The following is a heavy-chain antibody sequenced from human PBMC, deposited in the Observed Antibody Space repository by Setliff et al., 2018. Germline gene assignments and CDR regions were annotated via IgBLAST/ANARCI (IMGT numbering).Heavy chain of an antibody. CDR1: GGTFSSYA. CDR3: ARDKGYYGSGSYDY. V-gene: IGHV1-69*10. Sequence: SVKVSCKASGGTFSSYAISWVRQAPGQGLEWMGGIIPILGIANYAQKLQGRVTMTTDTSTSTAYMELRSLRSDDTAVYYCARDKGYYGSGSYDYWGQGTLVTVSS. CDR2: IIPILGIA. J-gene: IGHJ4*02. D-gene: IGHD3-10*01.